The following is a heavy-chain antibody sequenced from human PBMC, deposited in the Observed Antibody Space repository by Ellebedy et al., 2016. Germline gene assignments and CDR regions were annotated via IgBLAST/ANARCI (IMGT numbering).Heavy chain of an antibody. CDR3: ANVGGSGTYYNGY. D-gene: IGHD3-10*01. V-gene: IGHV3-23*01. CDR1: GFTFSNYA. J-gene: IGHJ4*02. Sequence: GESLKISYAASGFTFSNYAMSWVRQAPGKGPEWVSAVVGSGERTFYADSVKGRFTISRDNSKNRLYLQMSSLKVEDTATYYCANVGGSGTYYNGYWGQGTLVTVSS. CDR2: VVGSGERT.